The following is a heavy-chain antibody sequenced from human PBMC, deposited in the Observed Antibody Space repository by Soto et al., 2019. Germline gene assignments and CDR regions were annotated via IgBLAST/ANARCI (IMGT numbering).Heavy chain of an antibody. D-gene: IGHD2-2*01. V-gene: IGHV3-53*01. Sequence: GGSLRLSCAASGFAVNSNYMSWVRQAPGKGLEWVSVIFGGGSTYYSDSVKGRFTISRDNSKNTLYLQMNSLSTEDRAVYYCVRTSSYWGQGTLVTVSS. CDR2: IFGGGST. CDR1: GFAVNSNY. CDR3: VRTSSY. J-gene: IGHJ4*02.